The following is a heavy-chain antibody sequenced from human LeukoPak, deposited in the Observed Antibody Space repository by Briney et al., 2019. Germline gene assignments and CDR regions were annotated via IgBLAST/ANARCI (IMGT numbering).Heavy chain of an antibody. Sequence: SETLPLTCTVSGDSISTYYWSWIRRPPGKGREGFGYIYYRVTSNYNPPPKSRVTMSVDMSTSQISRKLTPLTAADTAVYYCARAVGGDGSGSLWGPGTLVTVSS. D-gene: IGHD3-10*01. CDR1: GDSISTYY. CDR3: ARAVGGDGSGSL. V-gene: IGHV4-59*13. CDR2: IYYRVTS. J-gene: IGHJ4*02.